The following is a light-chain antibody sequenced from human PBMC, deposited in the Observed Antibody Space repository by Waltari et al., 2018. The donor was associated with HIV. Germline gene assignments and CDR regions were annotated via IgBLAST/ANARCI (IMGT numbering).Light chain of an antibody. CDR2: EVS. Sequence: QSALPQPDSVSGSPGQSITISCTGTSSDVGGSNYVSCYQQHPGKAPKLMIYEVSNRPSGVANRFYGSKSGNTASLTISGLQAEDEADYYCSSYTSSSTRVFGGGTKLTVL. J-gene: IGLJ3*02. CDR3: SSYTSSSTRV. CDR1: SSDVGGSNY. V-gene: IGLV2-14*01.